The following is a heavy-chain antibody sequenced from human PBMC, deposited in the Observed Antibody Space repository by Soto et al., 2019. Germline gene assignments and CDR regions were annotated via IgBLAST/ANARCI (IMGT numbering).Heavy chain of an antibody. D-gene: IGHD3-22*01. V-gene: IGHV4-61*01. CDR3: ARGDNYYDSSGQFDY. J-gene: IGHJ4*02. CDR1: GGSVSSGSYY. CDR2: IYYSRST. Sequence: PSETLSLTCTVSGGSVSSGSYYWSWIRQPPGKGLEWIGYIYYSRSTNYNPSLKSRVTISVDTSKNQFSLKLSSVTAADTAVYYCARGDNYYDSSGQFDYWGQGTLVTVSS.